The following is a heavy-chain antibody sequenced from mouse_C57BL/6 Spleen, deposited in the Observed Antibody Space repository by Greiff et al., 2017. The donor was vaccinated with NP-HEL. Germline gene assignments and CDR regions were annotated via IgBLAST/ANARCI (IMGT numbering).Heavy chain of an antibody. CDR1: GYAFSSYW. Sequence: VKLVESGAELVKPGASVKISCKASGYAFSSYWMNWVKQRPGKGLEWIGQIYPGDGDTNYNGKFKGKATLTADKSSSTAYMQLSSLTSEDSAVYFCARWGDYEWYFDVWGTGTTVTVSS. V-gene: IGHV1-80*01. CDR3: ARWGDYEWYFDV. J-gene: IGHJ1*03. D-gene: IGHD2-4*01. CDR2: IYPGDGDT.